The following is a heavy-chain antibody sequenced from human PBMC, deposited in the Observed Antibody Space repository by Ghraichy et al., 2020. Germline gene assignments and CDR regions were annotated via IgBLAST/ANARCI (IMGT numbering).Heavy chain of an antibody. CDR1: GFTFSSST. V-gene: IGHV3-48*02. J-gene: IGHJ4*02. CDR3: VSRGGYYSAWHY. D-gene: IGHD6-19*01. Sequence: GESLNISCATSGFTFSSSTMNWVRQAPGKGLEWVSYISSNGGRIYYADSVKGRFTISRNNAENSLYLQMNSLKDEDTAVYYCVSRGGYYSAWHYWGQGTLVTVSS. CDR2: ISSNGGRI.